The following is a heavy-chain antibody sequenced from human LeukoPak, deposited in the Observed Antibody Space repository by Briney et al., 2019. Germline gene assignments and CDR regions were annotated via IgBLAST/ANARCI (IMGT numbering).Heavy chain of an antibody. CDR1: GGSISRYY. J-gene: IGHJ4*02. CDR3: ARGEGSWYSGDY. V-gene: IGHV4-59*01. D-gene: IGHD6-13*01. Sequence: SETLSLTCTVSGGSISRYYWSWIRQPPGKGREWIGYIYYSGSTNYNPSLKSRVTISVDTSKNQFSLKLSSVTAADTAVYYCARGEGSWYSGDYWGQGTLVTVPS. CDR2: IYYSGST.